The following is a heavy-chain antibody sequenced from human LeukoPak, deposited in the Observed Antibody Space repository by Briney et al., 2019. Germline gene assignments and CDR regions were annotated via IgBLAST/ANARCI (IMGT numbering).Heavy chain of an antibody. CDR1: GYTFTSYG. V-gene: IGHV1-18*01. J-gene: IGHJ3*02. CDR3: ARGVPDYYDSSGYDDAFDI. D-gene: IGHD3-22*01. Sequence: ASVKVSCKASGYTFTSYGISWVRQAPAQGLEWMGWISAYNGNTNYAQKLQGRVTMTTDTSTSTAYMELRSLRSDDTAVYYCARGVPDYYDSSGYDDAFDIWGQGTMVTVSS. CDR2: ISAYNGNT.